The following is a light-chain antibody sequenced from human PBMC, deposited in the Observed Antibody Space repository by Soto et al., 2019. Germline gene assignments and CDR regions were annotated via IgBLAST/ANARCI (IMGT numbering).Light chain of an antibody. V-gene: IGLV3-25*03. Sequence: SYELTQPSSVSVSTGQTAKITCSGDALAKQYAYWYQQKPGHAPVLVIYKDTERPSGIPERFSGSSSGTTVTLTISAVQAEDEADYYCQSADISGPYVFGIGTKVTVL. J-gene: IGLJ1*01. CDR1: ALAKQY. CDR2: KDT. CDR3: QSADISGPYV.